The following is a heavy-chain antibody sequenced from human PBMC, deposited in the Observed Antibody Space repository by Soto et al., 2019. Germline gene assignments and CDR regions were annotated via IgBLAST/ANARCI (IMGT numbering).Heavy chain of an antibody. J-gene: IGHJ4*02. CDR3: ARAWSGSYEYYFDY. V-gene: IGHV4-59*01. CDR2: IYYSGLT. Sequence: SETLSLTCTVSGGSISSYYWSWVRQPPGKGLEWIGYIYYSGLTNYNPSLKSRGTMALDMSKNQFSLKLSSVTAADTAVYYCARAWSGSYEYYFDYWGQGTVVTVSS. CDR1: GGSISSYY. D-gene: IGHD1-26*01.